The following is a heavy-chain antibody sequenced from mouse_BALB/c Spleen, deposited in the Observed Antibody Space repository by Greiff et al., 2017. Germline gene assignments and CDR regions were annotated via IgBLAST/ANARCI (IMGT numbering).Heavy chain of an antibody. V-gene: IGHV2-9*02. D-gene: IGHD1-1*01. Sequence: VQGVESGPGLVAPSQSLSITCTVSGFSLTSYGVHWVRQPPGKGLEWLGVIWAGGSTNYNSALMSRLSISKDNSKSQVFLKMNSLQTDDTAMYYCAREDYYGSSYDDYYAMDYWGQGTSVTVSS. CDR3: AREDYYGSSYDDYYAMDY. CDR1: GFSLTSYG. J-gene: IGHJ4*01. CDR2: IWAGGST.